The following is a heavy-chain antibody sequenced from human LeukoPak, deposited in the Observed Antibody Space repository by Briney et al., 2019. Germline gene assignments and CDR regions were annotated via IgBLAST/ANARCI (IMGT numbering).Heavy chain of an antibody. Sequence: GGSLRLSCAASGFTFSSYAMSWVRQAPGKGLEWVSAIRGSGGSTYYADSVKGRFTISRDNSKNTLYLQMNSLRAEDTAVYYCAKDSGPFRYNWNYGEVVSTYWGQGTLVTVSS. CDR3: AKDSGPFRYNWNYGEVVSTY. CDR2: IRGSGGST. V-gene: IGHV3-23*01. CDR1: GFTFSSYA. J-gene: IGHJ4*02. D-gene: IGHD1-7*01.